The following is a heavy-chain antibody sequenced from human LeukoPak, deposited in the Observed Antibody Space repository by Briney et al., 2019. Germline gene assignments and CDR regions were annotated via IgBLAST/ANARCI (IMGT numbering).Heavy chain of an antibody. CDR2: INPSGGST. D-gene: IGHD6-13*01. CDR3: ARGGLYSSSWYSRGEYFQH. CDR1: GYTFTSYY. V-gene: IGHV1-46*01. J-gene: IGHJ1*01. Sequence: ASVKVSCKASGYTFTSYYMHWVRQAPGQGLEWMGIINPSGGSTNYAQKFQGRVTITADESTSTAYMELSSLRSEDTAVYYCARGGLYSSSWYSRGEYFQHWGQGTLVTVSS.